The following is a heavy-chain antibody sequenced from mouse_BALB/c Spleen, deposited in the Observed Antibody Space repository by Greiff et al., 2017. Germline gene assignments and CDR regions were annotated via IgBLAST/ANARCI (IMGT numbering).Heavy chain of an antibody. V-gene: IGHV1-31*01. Sequence: DVQLQESGPELVKPGASVKISCKASGYSFTGYYMHWVKQSHVKSLEWIGRINPYNGATSYNQNFKDKASLTVDKSSSTAYMELHSLTSEDSAVYYCARGGAYYDYDYYAMDYWGQGTSVTVSS. CDR2: INPYNGAT. D-gene: IGHD2-4*01. CDR1: GYSFTGYY. CDR3: ARGGAYYDYDYYAMDY. J-gene: IGHJ4*01.